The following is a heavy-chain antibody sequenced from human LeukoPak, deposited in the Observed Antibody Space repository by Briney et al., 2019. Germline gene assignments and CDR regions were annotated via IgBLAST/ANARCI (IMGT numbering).Heavy chain of an antibody. CDR1: GFNISTNK. Sequence: GGSLRVSCAASGFNISTNKMNWVRQAPGKGLEWVSVIFGGDTYYADSVKGRFTISRDASKNTLYLQMTSLRPEDTAVYYCAKENWALVYWGQGTLVTVSS. CDR3: AKENWALVY. J-gene: IGHJ4*02. V-gene: IGHV3-66*02. CDR2: IFGGDT. D-gene: IGHD7-27*01.